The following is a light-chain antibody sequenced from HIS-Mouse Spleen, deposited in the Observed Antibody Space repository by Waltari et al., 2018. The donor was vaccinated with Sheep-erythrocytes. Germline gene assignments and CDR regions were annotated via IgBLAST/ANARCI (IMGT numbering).Light chain of an antibody. CDR1: RSDGGGYNY. Sequence: QSALTQPPSASGSPGQSATISCTGTRSDGGGYNYVSWYQQHPGKAPKLLIYEVSKRPSGVPDRFSGSKSGNTASLTVSGLQAEDEADYYCSSYAGSNNWVFGGGTKLTVL. V-gene: IGLV2-8*01. J-gene: IGLJ3*02. CDR2: EVS. CDR3: SSYAGSNNWV.